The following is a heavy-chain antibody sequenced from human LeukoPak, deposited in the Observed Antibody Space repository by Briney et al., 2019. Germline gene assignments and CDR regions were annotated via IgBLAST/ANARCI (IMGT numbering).Heavy chain of an antibody. CDR1: GFTFDNYA. CDR3: TKDIYGVVSSSCGMDV. Sequence: GGSLRLSCTSSGFTFDNYAMHWVRQAPGKGLEWVSLICTSGDSTTYADSVKGRFTISRDNSKNSLYLQMNSLRTEDTALYYCTKDIYGVVSSSCGMDVWGKGTTVTVS. CDR2: ICTSGDST. V-gene: IGHV3-43*02. D-gene: IGHD3-3*01. J-gene: IGHJ6*04.